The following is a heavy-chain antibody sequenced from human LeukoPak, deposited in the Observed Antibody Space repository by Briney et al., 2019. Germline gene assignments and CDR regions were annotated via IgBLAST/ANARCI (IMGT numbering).Heavy chain of an antibody. CDR3: ARKGSARIIAAHRSWYFDY. CDR2: INHSGST. Sequence: PSETLSLTCAVYGGSFSGYYWSWIRQPPGKGLEWIGEINHSGSTNYNPSLKSRVTISVDTSKNQFSLKLSSVTAADTAVYYCARKGSARIIAAHRSWYFDYWGQGTLVTVSS. CDR1: GGSFSGYY. V-gene: IGHV4-34*01. D-gene: IGHD6-13*01. J-gene: IGHJ4*02.